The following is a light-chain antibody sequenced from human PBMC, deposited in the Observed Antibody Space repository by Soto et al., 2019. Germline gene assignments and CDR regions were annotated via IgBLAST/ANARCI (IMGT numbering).Light chain of an antibody. CDR1: SSDVGSYNL. CDR2: EGS. Sequence: QAVLTQPPSVSGSPGQSITISCTGTSSDVGSYNLVSWYQQHPGKAPKLMIYEGSKRPSGVSNRFSGSKSGNTASLTISGLQSEDEADYYCCSYAGSSTVVFGGGTKLNVL. CDR3: CSYAGSSTVV. V-gene: IGLV2-23*01. J-gene: IGLJ2*01.